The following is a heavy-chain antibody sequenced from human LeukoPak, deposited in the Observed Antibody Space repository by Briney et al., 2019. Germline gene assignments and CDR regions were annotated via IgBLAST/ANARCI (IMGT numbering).Heavy chain of an antibody. V-gene: IGHV3-30*03. Sequence: GRSLRLSCEASEFTFGNYGMHWVRQAPGKGLEWVAVISYDGSNKYYADSVKGRFTISRDNSKNTLYLQMNSLRAEDTAVYYCARVNYWGQGTLVTVSS. J-gene: IGHJ4*02. CDR3: ARVNY. CDR2: ISYDGSNK. CDR1: EFTFGNYG.